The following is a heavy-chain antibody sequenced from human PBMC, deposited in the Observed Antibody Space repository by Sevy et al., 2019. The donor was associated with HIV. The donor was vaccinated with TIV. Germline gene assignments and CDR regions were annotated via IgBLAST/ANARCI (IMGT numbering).Heavy chain of an antibody. J-gene: IGHJ4*02. CDR3: AGENAWGRGYS. CDR1: GGSITSLY. Sequence: SENLSLTCTVSGGSITSLYWNWIRQPPGKGLEWIGNIYYNGHINYNPSLKSRVTLSLDTSKNQFSLRLSSVTAADTAMYYCAGENAWGRGYSWGQGTLVTVSS. V-gene: IGHV4-59*08. D-gene: IGHD1-26*01. CDR2: IYYNGHI.